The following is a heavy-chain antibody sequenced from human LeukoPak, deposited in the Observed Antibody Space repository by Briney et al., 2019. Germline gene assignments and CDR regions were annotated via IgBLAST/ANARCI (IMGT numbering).Heavy chain of an antibody. CDR3: ARDRVAAAADY. CDR1: GGPISSSY. CDR2: IYTSGST. V-gene: IGHV4-4*07. J-gene: IGHJ4*02. D-gene: IGHD6-13*01. Sequence: SETLSLTCTVSGGPISSSYRRWIRQPSGKGLEWIGRIYTSGSTNYKPCLKSRVTMSVDTSTNQFSLKLSSVTAADKAVYYCARDRVAAAADYWGQGSLVTVSS.